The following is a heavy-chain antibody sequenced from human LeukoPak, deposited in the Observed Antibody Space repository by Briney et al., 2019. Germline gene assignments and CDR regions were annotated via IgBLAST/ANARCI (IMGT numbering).Heavy chain of an antibody. CDR2: ISSSSSTI. J-gene: IGHJ6*02. CDR1: GFTFSSYS. Sequence: GGSLRLSCAASGFTFSSYSMNWVRQAPGKGLEWVSYISSSSSTIYHADSVKGRFTISRDNAKNSLYLQMNSLRAEDTAVYYCARDRRYYGMDVWGQGTTVTVSS. CDR3: ARDRRYYGMDV. V-gene: IGHV3-48*01.